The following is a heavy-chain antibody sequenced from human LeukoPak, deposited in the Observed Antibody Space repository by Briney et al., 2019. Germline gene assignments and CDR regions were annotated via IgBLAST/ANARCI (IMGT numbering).Heavy chain of an antibody. V-gene: IGHV1-2*02. CDR2: IVPNNGDT. J-gene: IGHJ4*02. D-gene: IGHD3-10*01. Sequence: ASVKVSCKASGYTFTVYYIHWVRQAPGQGLEWTGWIVPNNGDTHYAQKFQGRVTMTRDTSISTAYMELSRLTSDGTAVYFCARDEGRGGDLGYWGQGTLVSVSS. CDR1: GYTFTVYY. CDR3: ARDEGRGGDLGY.